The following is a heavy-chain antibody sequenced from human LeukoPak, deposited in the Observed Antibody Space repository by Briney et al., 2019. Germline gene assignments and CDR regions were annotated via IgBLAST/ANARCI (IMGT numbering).Heavy chain of an antibody. CDR2: IVWADDK. D-gene: IGHD2-2*01. CDR3: ARGGYCSSTSCFDY. CDR1: AFSLSTSGMC. Sequence: SGPALAKPTHTLTLTCTFSAFSLSTSGMCVSWIRQPPGKALEWLTSIVWADDKYYSTSLQTRPTISKNTTKSQVVLTMTNMDSVDTATYYCARGGYCSSTSCFDYWSQGTLVTVSS. J-gene: IGHJ4*02. V-gene: IGHV2-70*11.